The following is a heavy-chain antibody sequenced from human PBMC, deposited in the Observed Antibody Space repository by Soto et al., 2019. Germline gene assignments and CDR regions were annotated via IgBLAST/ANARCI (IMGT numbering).Heavy chain of an antibody. V-gene: IGHV1-69*01. Sequence: QVQLVQSGAEVKKPGSSVKVSCKASGGTFRSYGISWVRQAPGQGLEWMGGIIPIFGTAQKFQGRVTITADESTSTAYMELSSLRSEDTAVYYCARSGSYSNGMDVWGQGTTVTFSS. J-gene: IGHJ6*02. CDR3: ARSGSYSNGMDV. D-gene: IGHD1-26*01. CDR2: IIPIFGT. CDR1: GGTFRSYG.